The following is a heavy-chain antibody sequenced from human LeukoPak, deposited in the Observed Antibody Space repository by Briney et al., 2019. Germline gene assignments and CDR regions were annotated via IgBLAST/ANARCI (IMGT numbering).Heavy chain of an antibody. Sequence: GGSLRLSCAVSGFTFRSYGMHWVRQAPGTGLEWVAFIRHDGSNEYYADSVKGRFTISRDNSKNTLYLQMNSLRAEDTAVYYCAKDRRFLEWTPGAAFDIWGQGTMVTVSS. CDR1: GFTFRSYG. CDR3: AKDRRFLEWTPGAAFDI. V-gene: IGHV3-30*02. J-gene: IGHJ3*02. CDR2: IRHDGSNE. D-gene: IGHD3-3*01.